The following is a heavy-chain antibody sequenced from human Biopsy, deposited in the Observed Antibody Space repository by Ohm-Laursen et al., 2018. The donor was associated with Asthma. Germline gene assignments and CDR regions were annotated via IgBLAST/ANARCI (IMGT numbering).Heavy chain of an antibody. CDR2: ISSRGSNI. CDR1: GFTFRDYY. V-gene: IGHV3-11*01. CDR3: ARGYSTSWYFGY. J-gene: IGHJ4*02. D-gene: IGHD6-13*01. Sequence: SLRLSCAASGFTFRDYYMTWIRQAPGKGLEWVAYISSRGSNIFYADSVKGRFTISRDNAKKSLFLEMNSLTVEDTAVYFCARGYSTSWYFGYWGQGTLVTVPS.